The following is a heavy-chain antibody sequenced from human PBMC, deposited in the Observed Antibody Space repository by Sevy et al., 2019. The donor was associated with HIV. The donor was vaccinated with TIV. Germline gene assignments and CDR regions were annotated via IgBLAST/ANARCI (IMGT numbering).Heavy chain of an antibody. CDR2: IRYDGSNK. CDR1: GFTFSSYG. D-gene: IGHD2-2*02. CDR3: AKDQRDRYCSSTSCYKSWGYYMDV. Sequence: GGSLRLSCAASGFTFSSYGMHWVRQAPGKGLEWVAFIRYDGSNKYYADSVKGRFTISRDNSKNTLYLQMNSLRPEETAVYYCAKDQRDRYCSSTSCYKSWGYYMDVWGKGTTVTVSS. V-gene: IGHV3-30*02. J-gene: IGHJ6*03.